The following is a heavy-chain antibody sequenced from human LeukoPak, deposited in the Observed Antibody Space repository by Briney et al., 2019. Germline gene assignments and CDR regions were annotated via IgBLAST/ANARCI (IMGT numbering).Heavy chain of an antibody. CDR3: SDVSGSY. J-gene: IGHJ4*02. CDR2: ISSSSSHI. V-gene: IGHV3-21*01. Sequence: GGSLRLSCAASGFTFSSYNMNWVRQAPGKGLEWVSFISSSSSHIYYADSVKGRFTISRDNAKNSLYLQMNSLRAEDTAVYYCSDVSGSYWGQGPLVTVSS. D-gene: IGHD3-10*01. CDR1: GFTFSSYN.